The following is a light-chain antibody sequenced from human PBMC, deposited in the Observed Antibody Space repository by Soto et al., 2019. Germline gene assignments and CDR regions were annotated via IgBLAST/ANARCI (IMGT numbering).Light chain of an antibody. CDR3: CSYADSSSFRVL. Sequence: QSVLTQPRSVSGSPEQSVTISCTGTTSDVGGYDFVSWYQHYPGKAPILIIYDVTKRPSGVPDRFSGSKSANTASLIISGLQAADEAEYYCCCCSYADSSSFRVLFGGGTKLTVL. CDR1: TSDVGGYDF. CDR2: DVT. V-gene: IGLV2-11*01. J-gene: IGLJ2*01.